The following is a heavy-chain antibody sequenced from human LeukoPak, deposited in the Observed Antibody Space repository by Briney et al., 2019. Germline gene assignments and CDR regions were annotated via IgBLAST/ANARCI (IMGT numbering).Heavy chain of an antibody. V-gene: IGHV4-4*02. D-gene: IGHD6-19*01. CDR3: ARDETYTSDWQSNHYYYYMDV. CDR1: GGSISSTNW. J-gene: IGHJ6*03. CDR2: ISHSGST. Sequence: PSETLSLTCAVSGGSISSTNWWSWVRQPPGKGLEWIGEISHSGSTNYNPSLKSRVTISVDKSKNQFSLKLSSVTAADTAVYYCARDETYTSDWQSNHYYYYMDVWGKGTTVTVSS.